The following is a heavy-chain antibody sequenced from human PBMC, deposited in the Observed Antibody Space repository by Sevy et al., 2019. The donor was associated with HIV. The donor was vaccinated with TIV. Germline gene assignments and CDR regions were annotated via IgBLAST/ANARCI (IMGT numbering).Heavy chain of an antibody. D-gene: IGHD1-26*01. V-gene: IGHV3-30*04. CDR3: ARDLISGSYSQSLDY. J-gene: IGHJ4*02. CDR2: ISSDGNSQ. Sequence: GGSLRLSCAASGFTFSSHAMHWVRQAPGKGLDWVAVISSDGNSQYSADSVKGRFTISRVNSKNTHYLQMDSLRVEDTAVYYCARDLISGSYSQSLDYWGQGTLVTVSS. CDR1: GFTFSSHA.